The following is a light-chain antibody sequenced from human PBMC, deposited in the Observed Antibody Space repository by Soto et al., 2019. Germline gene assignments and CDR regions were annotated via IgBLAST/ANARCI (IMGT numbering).Light chain of an antibody. J-gene: IGLJ1*01. V-gene: IGLV2-14*03. CDR3: SSYATSSTRV. Sequence: QSALAQPASVSGSPGQSITISCTGTSSDVGAYTFVSWYQQPPDNATKLMIFEVSNPPSGVADRFSGTKAVNTATLTISRHQAEEEAYYYCSSYATSSTRVFGAGTKVTVL. CDR1: SSDVGAYTF. CDR2: EVS.